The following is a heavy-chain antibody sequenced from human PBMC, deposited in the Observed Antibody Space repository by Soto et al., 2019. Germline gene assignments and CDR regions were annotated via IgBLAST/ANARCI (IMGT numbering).Heavy chain of an antibody. V-gene: IGHV3-30*18. D-gene: IGHD6-13*01. J-gene: IGHJ6*02. CDR3: AKDSYSSSWYDIKYYYYGMDV. Sequence: GGSLRLSCAASGFTFSSYGMHWVRQASGKGLEWVAVISYDGSNKYYADSVKGRFTISRDNSKNTLYLQMNSLRAEDTAVYYCAKDSYSSSWYDIKYYYYGMDVWGQGTTVTVS. CDR1: GFTFSSYG. CDR2: ISYDGSNK.